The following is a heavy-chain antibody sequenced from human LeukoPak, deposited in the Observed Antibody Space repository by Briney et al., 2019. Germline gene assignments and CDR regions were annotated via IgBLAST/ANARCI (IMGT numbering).Heavy chain of an antibody. V-gene: IGHV1-18*01. Sequence: ASVKVSCKASGYTFTSYGISWVRQAPGQGLEWMGWISAYNGNTNYAQKFQGRVTMTRDTSTSTVYMELSSLRSEDTAVYYCARDPGNYSSSWYADAFDIWGQGTMVTVSS. CDR3: ARDPGNYSSSWYADAFDI. CDR1: GYTFTSYG. CDR2: ISAYNGNT. D-gene: IGHD6-13*01. J-gene: IGHJ3*02.